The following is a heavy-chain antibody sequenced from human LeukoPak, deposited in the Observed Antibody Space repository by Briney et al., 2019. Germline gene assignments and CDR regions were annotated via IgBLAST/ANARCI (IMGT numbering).Heavy chain of an antibody. V-gene: IGHV4-39*07. Sequence: SETLSLTCTVSGGSISSSSYYWGWFRQPPGKGLGWIGSIYYSGSTYYNPSLKSRVTISVDTSKNQFSLKLSSVTAADTAVYYCARVHGSVSYYPFDYWGQGTLVTVSS. D-gene: IGHD3-10*01. CDR3: ARVHGSVSYYPFDY. CDR1: GGSISSSSYY. CDR2: IYYSGST. J-gene: IGHJ4*02.